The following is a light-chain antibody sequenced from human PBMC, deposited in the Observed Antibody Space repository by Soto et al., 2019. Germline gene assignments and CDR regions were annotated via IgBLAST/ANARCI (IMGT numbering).Light chain of an antibody. CDR1: QSLLHSNGYNY. CDR2: LGS. Sequence: DIVMTQSPLSLPVTPGEPASISCRSSQSLLHSNGYNYLDWYLQKPVQSPQLLIYLGSNRASGAPDRFSGSGSGTDFTLKISRVEAEDVGVYYCMQALQTPLTFGGGTKVEIK. J-gene: IGKJ4*01. V-gene: IGKV2-28*01. CDR3: MQALQTPLT.